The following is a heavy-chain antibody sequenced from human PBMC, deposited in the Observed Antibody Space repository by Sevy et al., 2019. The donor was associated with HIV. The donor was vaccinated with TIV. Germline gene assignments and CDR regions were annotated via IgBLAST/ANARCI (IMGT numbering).Heavy chain of an antibody. CDR1: GFIFRTYA. D-gene: IGHD3-16*01. CDR2: ISAGGGSV. Sequence: GGSLRLSCAASGFIFRTYAMTWVRQAPGKGLEWVSTISAGGGSVYYADSVKGRFTISRDNSNNRLYLQMKTLRAEDTAVYSCAREEITGFDYWGRGTLVTVSS. J-gene: IGHJ4*02. V-gene: IGHV3-23*01. CDR3: AREEITGFDY.